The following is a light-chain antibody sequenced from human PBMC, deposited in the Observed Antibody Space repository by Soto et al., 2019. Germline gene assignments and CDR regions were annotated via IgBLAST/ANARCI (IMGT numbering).Light chain of an antibody. Sequence: EIVLTQSPATLSLSPGERATLSCRASQSLNRFLAWYPQKPGQAPRILIYDASFRATGIPARFSGSGSVTGFSLTISSLEPEDFAIFYGQQRSNCPLTFGGGTKVEIK. CDR2: DAS. CDR3: QQRSNCPLT. CDR1: QSLNRF. J-gene: IGKJ4*01. V-gene: IGKV3-11*01.